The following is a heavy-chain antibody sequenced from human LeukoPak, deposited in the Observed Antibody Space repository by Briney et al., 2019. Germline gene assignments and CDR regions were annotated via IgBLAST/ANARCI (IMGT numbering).Heavy chain of an antibody. CDR1: GGSFSGYY. Sequence: SETLSLTCAVYGGSFSGYYWSWIRQPPGKGLECMGEINHSGSTNYNPSLKSRVTISVDTSKDQFSLKLSSVTAADTAVYYCARCTKGFRGLYYYDSSGIAPWGQGTLVTVSS. D-gene: IGHD3-22*01. J-gene: IGHJ5*02. CDR2: INHSGST. CDR3: ARCTKGFRGLYYYDSSGIAP. V-gene: IGHV4-34*01.